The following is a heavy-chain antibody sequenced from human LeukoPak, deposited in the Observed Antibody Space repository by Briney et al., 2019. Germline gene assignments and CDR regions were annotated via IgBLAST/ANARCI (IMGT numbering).Heavy chain of an antibody. CDR3: AKVGRSIKPGG. V-gene: IGHV3-23*01. CDR2: ISGSGGST. J-gene: IGHJ4*02. CDR1: GFTFSSSA. Sequence: GGSLRLSCAASGFTFSSSAMNWVRQAPGKGLEWVSAISGSGGSTYYADSVKGRFTISRDNSRNTLYLQMNSLRAEDTAVYYCAKVGRSIKPGGWGQGTLVTVSS. D-gene: IGHD3-16*01.